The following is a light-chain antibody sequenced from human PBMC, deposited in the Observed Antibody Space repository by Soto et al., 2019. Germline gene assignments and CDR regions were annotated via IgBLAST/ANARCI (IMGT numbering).Light chain of an antibody. Sequence: EIVLTQSPGTLSLSPGERATLSCRASQSVSSSYLAWYQQTPGQAPRLLIHGASTRAPGVPARFSGSGSGTEFTLTISSLQSEDFAVYYCQQYYKWPRTFGQGTKVDIK. CDR1: QSVSSSY. CDR3: QQYYKWPRT. J-gene: IGKJ1*01. CDR2: GAS. V-gene: IGKV3-15*01.